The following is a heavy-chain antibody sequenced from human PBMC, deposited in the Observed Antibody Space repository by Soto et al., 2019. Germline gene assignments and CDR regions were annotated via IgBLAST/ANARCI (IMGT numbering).Heavy chain of an antibody. CDR2: ISYDGSNK. CDR3: AKDDYDSSGPYLGY. V-gene: IGHV3-30*18. Sequence: QVQLVESGGGVVQPGRSLRLSCAASGFTFSSYGMHWVRQAPGKGLEWVAVISYDGSNKYYADSVKGRFTISRDNSKNTLYLQMNSLRAEDTAVYYCAKDDYDSSGPYLGYWGKGTLVTVSS. J-gene: IGHJ4*02. D-gene: IGHD3-22*01. CDR1: GFTFSSYG.